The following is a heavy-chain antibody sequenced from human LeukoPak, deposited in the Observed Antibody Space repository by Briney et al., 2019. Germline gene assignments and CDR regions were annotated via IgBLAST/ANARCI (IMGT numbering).Heavy chain of an antibody. CDR3: AKGGPDQYYYYYMDV. CDR1: GDSFSATSHY. Sequence: PSETLSLTCTVSGDSFSATSHYWGWIRQSPGKGLQWIGIVYHSGNTFYNPSLEGRVTISIDASKNQFFLELRSLTVADTAVYYCAKGGPDQYYYYYMDVWGKGTTVTVSS. J-gene: IGHJ6*03. D-gene: IGHD1-14*01. V-gene: IGHV4-39*07. CDR2: VYHSGNT.